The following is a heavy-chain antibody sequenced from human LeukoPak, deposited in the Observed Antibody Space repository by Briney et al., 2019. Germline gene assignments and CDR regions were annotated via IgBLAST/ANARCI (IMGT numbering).Heavy chain of an antibody. Sequence: PGGSLRLSCAASGFTFSSYSMNWVRQAPGKGLEWVSYISSSSSTIYYADSVKGRFTISRDNAKNSLYLQMNSLRAEDTAVYYCARQITMIVVDWGQGTLVTVSS. CDR3: ARQITMIVVD. CDR2: ISSSSSTI. J-gene: IGHJ4*02. D-gene: IGHD3-22*01. CDR1: GFTFSSYS. V-gene: IGHV3-48*01.